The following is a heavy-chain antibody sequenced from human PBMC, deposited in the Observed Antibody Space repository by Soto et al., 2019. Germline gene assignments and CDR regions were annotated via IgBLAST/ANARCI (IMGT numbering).Heavy chain of an antibody. CDR1: GFTVSSHA. V-gene: IGHV3-23*01. D-gene: IGHD2-15*01. CDR3: APHVSCSGGSCQYDAFAI. J-gene: IGHJ3*02. Sequence: EVQVLESGGGLVQPGGSLRLSCEGSGFTVSSHAMTWIRQAPGKGPEWVSTVTADGGTYYADSVKGRFAMSRDTSEHTLYLQMNSLGAEATDAYYCAPHVSCSGGSCQYDAFAIRGQGTMVTVSS. CDR2: VTADGGT.